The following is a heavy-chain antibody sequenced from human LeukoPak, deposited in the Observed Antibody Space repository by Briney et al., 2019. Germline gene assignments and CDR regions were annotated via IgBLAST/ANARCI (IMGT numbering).Heavy chain of an antibody. J-gene: IGHJ6*03. Sequence: GGSLRLSCAASGFTFTTYWMAWVRQFPGKGLEWVANINQDGTEKYSVDSVKGRFTISRDNSKNTLCLQMNSLRAEDTAVYYCARDPIAAAGTYGYYYYYYMDVWGKGTTVTVSS. CDR2: INQDGTEK. V-gene: IGHV3-7*01. D-gene: IGHD6-13*01. CDR1: GFTFTTYW. CDR3: ARDPIAAAGTYGYYYYYYMDV.